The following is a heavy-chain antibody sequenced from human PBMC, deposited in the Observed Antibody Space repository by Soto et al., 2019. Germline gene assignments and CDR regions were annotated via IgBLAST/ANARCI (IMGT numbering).Heavy chain of an antibody. CDR2: ISGSGGST. J-gene: IGHJ6*03. D-gene: IGHD5-18*01. V-gene: IGHV3-23*01. CDR1: GFTFSSYA. Sequence: GGSLRLSCAASGFTFSSYAMSWVRQAPGKGLEWVSAISGSGGSTYYADSVKGRFTISRDNSKNTLYLQMNSLRAEDTAVYYCAKGGWVDTAMARGYMDVGGKGTTFTSSS. CDR3: AKGGWVDTAMARGYMDV.